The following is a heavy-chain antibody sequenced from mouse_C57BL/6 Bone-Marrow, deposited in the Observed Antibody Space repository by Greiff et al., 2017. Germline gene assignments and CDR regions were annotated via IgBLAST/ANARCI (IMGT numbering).Heavy chain of an antibody. CDR3: AKAVTTVVAAHWYFDV. V-gene: IGHV1-81*01. D-gene: IGHD1-1*01. J-gene: IGHJ1*03. Sequence: LEESGAELARPGASVKLSCKASGYTFTSYGISWVKQRPGQGLEWIGEFYPRSGNTYYNEKFKGKATLTADKSSSTAYMELRSLTSEDSAVYFCAKAVTTVVAAHWYFDVWGTGTTVTVSS. CDR1: GYTFTSYG. CDR2: FYPRSGNT.